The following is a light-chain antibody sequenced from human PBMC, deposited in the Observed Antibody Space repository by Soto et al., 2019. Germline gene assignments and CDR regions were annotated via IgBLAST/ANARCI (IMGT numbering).Light chain of an antibody. V-gene: IGKV1-27*01. CDR3: QKYNSAPLT. CDR1: QDISVY. CDR2: AAS. J-gene: IGKJ4*01. Sequence: DIQMTQSPSSLSASLGDRVTITCRASQDISVYLAWFQQKPGKVPKLLIYAASTLRSGVPSRFSGSGSGTDFTLTISSLQPEDVATYYCQKYNSAPLTFGGGTKVEIK.